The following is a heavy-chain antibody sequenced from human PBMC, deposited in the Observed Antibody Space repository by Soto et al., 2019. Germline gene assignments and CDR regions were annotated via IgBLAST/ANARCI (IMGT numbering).Heavy chain of an antibody. V-gene: IGHV3-21*01. Sequence: EVQLVESGGGLVKPGGSLRLSCAASGFTFSSYSMNWVRQAPGKGLEWVSSISSSSSYIYYADSVKGRFTISRDNAKNSLYLQMNSLRAEDTAVYYCARIQLGYEASDIWGQGTMVTVSS. J-gene: IGHJ3*02. D-gene: IGHD6-6*01. CDR2: ISSSSSYI. CDR3: ARIQLGYEASDI. CDR1: GFTFSSYS.